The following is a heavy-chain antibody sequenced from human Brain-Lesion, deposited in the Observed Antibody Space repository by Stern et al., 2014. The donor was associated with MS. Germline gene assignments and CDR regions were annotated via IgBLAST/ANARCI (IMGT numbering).Heavy chain of an antibody. V-gene: IGHV1-69*09. Sequence: VQLVESGAEVKKPGSSVKVSCKTSGGTFSSYTITWVRQAPGQGLEWMGRISSLLDIADYAQKFQGRVTITADKSTSTAYMELSSLRSEDTAVYYCARESTGDAFDIWGQGTMVTVSS. CDR1: GGTFSSYT. J-gene: IGHJ3*02. D-gene: IGHD3-10*01. CDR2: ISSLLDIA. CDR3: ARESTGDAFDI.